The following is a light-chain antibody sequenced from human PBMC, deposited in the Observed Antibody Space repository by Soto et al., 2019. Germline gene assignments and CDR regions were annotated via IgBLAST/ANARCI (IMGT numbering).Light chain of an antibody. CDR3: QQYNSWLWT. CDR1: QSVSNN. CDR2: GAS. V-gene: IGKV3-15*01. Sequence: EIVMTQSPATLSVSLGERATLSCRASQSVSNNLAWYQQKPGQAPRLLIYGASTRATGIPARFSGSGSGTEFTLIISSLQSEDSAVYYCQQYNSWLWTFGQGTKVDI. J-gene: IGKJ1*01.